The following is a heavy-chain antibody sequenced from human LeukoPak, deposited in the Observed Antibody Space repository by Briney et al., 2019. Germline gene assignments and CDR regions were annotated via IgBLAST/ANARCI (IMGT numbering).Heavy chain of an antibody. Sequence: SETLSLTCTVSGGSISSYYWSWIRQPPGKGLEWIGYIYYSGSTYYNPSLKSRVTISVDTSKNQFSLKLSSVTAADTAVYYCARDLRQQPPLLWGQGTMVTVSS. V-gene: IGHV4-30-4*08. CDR2: IYYSGST. CDR1: GGSISSYY. D-gene: IGHD4-17*01. CDR3: ARDLRQQPPLL. J-gene: IGHJ3*01.